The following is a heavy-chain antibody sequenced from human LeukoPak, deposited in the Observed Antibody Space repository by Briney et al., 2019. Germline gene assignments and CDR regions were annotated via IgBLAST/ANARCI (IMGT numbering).Heavy chain of an antibody. V-gene: IGHV3-30*02. CDR1: GFTFSSYG. CDR2: IRYDGSNK. D-gene: IGHD3-3*01. CDR3: AKDLTYYDFWGDHIGVY. Sequence: GGSLRLSCAASGFTFSSYGMHWVRQAPGKGLEWVAFIRYDGSNKYYADSVKGRFTISRDNSKNTLYLQMNSLRAEDTAVYYCAKDLTYYDFWGDHIGVYWGQGTLVTVSS. J-gene: IGHJ4*02.